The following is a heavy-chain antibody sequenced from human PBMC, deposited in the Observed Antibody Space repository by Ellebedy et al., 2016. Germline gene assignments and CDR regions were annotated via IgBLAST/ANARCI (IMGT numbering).Heavy chain of an antibody. CDR3: ARDPGAVLMVYAMPYYYYGMDV. J-gene: IGHJ6*02. CDR2: ISAYNGNT. CDR1: GYTFTSYG. Sequence: ASVKVSCXASGYTFTSYGISWVRQAPGQGLEWMGWISAYNGNTNYAQKLQGRVTMTTDTSTSTAYMELRSLRSDDTAVYYCARDPGAVLMVYAMPYYYYGMDVWGQGTTVTVSS. D-gene: IGHD2-8*01. V-gene: IGHV1-18*01.